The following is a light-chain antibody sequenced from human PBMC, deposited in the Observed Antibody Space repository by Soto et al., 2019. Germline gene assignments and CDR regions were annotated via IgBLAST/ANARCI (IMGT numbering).Light chain of an antibody. Sequence: QSVLTQSSSASASLGSSVKLTCTLSSGHSTYIIAWHQQQPGKAPRYLMKLEGSGSYNKVSGIPDRFSGSSSGADRYLTISNLQFEDEADYYCETWDTNVVVFGGGTKLTVL. V-gene: IGLV4-60*02. CDR2: LEGSGSY. J-gene: IGLJ2*01. CDR1: SGHSTYI. CDR3: ETWDTNVVV.